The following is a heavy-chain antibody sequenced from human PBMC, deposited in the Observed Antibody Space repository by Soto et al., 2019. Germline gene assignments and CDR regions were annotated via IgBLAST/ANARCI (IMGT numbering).Heavy chain of an antibody. Sequence: SVKVSCKASGGTFSSYAISWVRQARGQGLEWMGGIIPSFGTANYAQKSQGRLTITADKSTSTAYMELSRLRSEDKAVYYCARVLYEGGGAAFDIWGQGTMVTVSS. J-gene: IGHJ3*02. CDR1: GGTFSSYA. CDR3: ARVLYEGGGAAFDI. CDR2: IIPSFGTA. V-gene: IGHV1-69*06. D-gene: IGHD2-21*01.